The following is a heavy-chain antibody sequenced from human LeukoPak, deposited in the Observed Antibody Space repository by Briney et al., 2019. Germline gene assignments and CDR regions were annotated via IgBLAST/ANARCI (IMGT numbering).Heavy chain of an antibody. CDR3: ARLPYCSSTSCYLAPDDYYYYGMDV. CDR1: GYTFTGYY. Sequence: VASVKVSCKASGYTFTGYYMHWVRLAPGQGLEWMEWINPNSGGTNYAQKFQGRVTMTRDTSISTAYMELSRLRSDDTAVYYCARLPYCSSTSCYLAPDDYYYYGMDVWGQGTTVTVSS. J-gene: IGHJ6*02. CDR2: INPNSGGT. V-gene: IGHV1-2*02. D-gene: IGHD2-2*01.